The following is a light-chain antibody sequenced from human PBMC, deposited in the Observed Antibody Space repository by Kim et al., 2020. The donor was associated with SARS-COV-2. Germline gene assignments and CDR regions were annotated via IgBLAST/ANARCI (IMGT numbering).Light chain of an antibody. V-gene: IGLV2-14*03. Sequence: QSALTQPASVSGSPGQSITISCTGTSSDVGGYVYVSWYQLQPGKAPKLLIFDVSHRSSGVSDRFSGSKSGNTASLTISGLQGEDEAYYYCNSYTSSSTYVFGTGTQVTVL. J-gene: IGLJ1*01. CDR1: SSDVGGYVY. CDR3: NSYTSSSTYV. CDR2: DVS.